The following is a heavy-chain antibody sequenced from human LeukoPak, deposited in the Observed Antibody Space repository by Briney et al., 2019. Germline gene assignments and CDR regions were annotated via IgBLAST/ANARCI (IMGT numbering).Heavy chain of an antibody. CDR1: GYSFTSYW. J-gene: IGHJ4*02. D-gene: IGHD3-22*01. Sequence: GESLKISCKGSGYSFTSYWIGWVRPMPGKGLEWMGIIYPGDSDTRYSPSFQGQVTISADKSISTAYLQWSSLKASDTAMYYCARLPEPYYYDSSGYFDYWGQGTLVTVSS. V-gene: IGHV5-51*01. CDR2: IYPGDSDT. CDR3: ARLPEPYYYDSSGYFDY.